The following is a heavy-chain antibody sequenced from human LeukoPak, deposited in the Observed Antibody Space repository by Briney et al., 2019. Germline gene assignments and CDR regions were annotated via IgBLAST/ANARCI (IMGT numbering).Heavy chain of an antibody. CDR2: INQDGGQK. Sequence: GGSLRLSCAASGFAFSSYWASWVRQAPGKGLEWVANINQDGGQKHYVDSVRGRFTISRDNAQNSLYLQMNSLRVEDTAVYYCARGEYYYDGGYWGQGTLVTVSS. CDR1: GFAFSSYW. J-gene: IGHJ4*02. CDR3: ARGEYYYDGGY. V-gene: IGHV3-7*03. D-gene: IGHD3-22*01.